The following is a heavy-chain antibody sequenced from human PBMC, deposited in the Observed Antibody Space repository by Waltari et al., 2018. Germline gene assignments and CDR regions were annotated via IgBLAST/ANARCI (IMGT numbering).Heavy chain of an antibody. CDR1: GFTVSSNY. Sequence: EVQLVESGGGLIQPGGSLRLSCAASGFTVSSNYMSWVRQAPGKGLEWVSVIYSGGSTYYADSVKGRFTISRDNAKNTLYLQMNSLRAEDTAVYYCARVGHYDFWSGYVSPYGMDVWGQGTTVTVSS. J-gene: IGHJ6*02. D-gene: IGHD3-3*01. CDR3: ARVGHYDFWSGYVSPYGMDV. CDR2: IYSGGST. V-gene: IGHV3-53*01.